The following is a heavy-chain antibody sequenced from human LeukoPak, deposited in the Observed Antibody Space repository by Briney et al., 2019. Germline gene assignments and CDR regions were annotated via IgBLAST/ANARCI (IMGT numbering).Heavy chain of an antibody. Sequence: GGSLRLSCAASGFTFSSYSMNWVRQAPGKGLEWVSSISSSSSYIYYADSVKGRFTISRDNAKNSLYLQMNSLRAEDTAVYYCARAAIVVVVAATPSAWFDPWGQGTLVTVSS. CDR3: ARAAIVVVVAATPSAWFDP. V-gene: IGHV3-21*01. CDR2: ISSSSSYI. CDR1: GFTFSSYS. J-gene: IGHJ5*02. D-gene: IGHD2-15*01.